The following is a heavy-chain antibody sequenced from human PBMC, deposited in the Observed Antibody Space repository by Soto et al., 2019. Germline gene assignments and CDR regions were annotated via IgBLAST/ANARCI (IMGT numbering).Heavy chain of an antibody. CDR3: ARDTTIAAAFNYYYGMDV. V-gene: IGHV3-30-3*01. Sequence: GGSLRLSCAASGFTFSSYAMHWVRQAPGKGLEWVAVISYDGSNKYYADSVKGRFTISRDNSKNTLYLQMNSLRAEDTAVYYCARDTTIAAAFNYYYGMDVWGQGTTVTVSS. CDR1: GFTFSSYA. J-gene: IGHJ6*02. CDR2: ISYDGSNK. D-gene: IGHD6-13*01.